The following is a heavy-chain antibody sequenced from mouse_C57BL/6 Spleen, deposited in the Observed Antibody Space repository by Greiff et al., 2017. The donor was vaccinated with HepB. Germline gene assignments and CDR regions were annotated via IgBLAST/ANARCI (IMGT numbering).Heavy chain of an antibody. CDR1: GYAFSSYW. J-gene: IGHJ2*01. V-gene: IGHV1-80*01. D-gene: IGHD2-4*01. CDR2: IYPGDGDT. CDR3: ARGIYYDYDGGYFDY. Sequence: VQLQQSGAELVKPGASVKISCKASGYAFSSYWMNWVKQRPGKGLEWIGQIYPGDGDTNYNGKFKGKATLTADKSSSTAYMQLSSLTSEDSAVYFCARGIYYDYDGGYFDYWGQSTTLTVSS.